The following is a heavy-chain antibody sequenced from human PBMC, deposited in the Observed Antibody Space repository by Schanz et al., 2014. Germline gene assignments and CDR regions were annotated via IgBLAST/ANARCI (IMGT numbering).Heavy chain of an antibody. D-gene: IGHD3-10*01. J-gene: IGHJ5*02. CDR2: ISDSGDTA. CDR3: ARPALWFGDNCFDP. Sequence: EVHLLDSGGGLVQPGGSLRLSCAASGFTFTNYAMSWVRQAPGKGLEWVSLISDSGDTAYYADSVKGRFTISRDNAKNSLYLQMNSLRAEDTAVYYCARPALWFGDNCFDPWGQGTLVTVSS. V-gene: IGHV3-23*01. CDR1: GFTFTNYA.